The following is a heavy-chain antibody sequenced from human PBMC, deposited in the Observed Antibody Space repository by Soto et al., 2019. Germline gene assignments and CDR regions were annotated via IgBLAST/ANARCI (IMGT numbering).Heavy chain of an antibody. CDR2: TKYSGST. V-gene: IGHV4-31*03. D-gene: IGHD3-16*01. Sequence: QVQLQESGPGLVKPSQTLSLTCTVSGGSISSGGYCWSWIRQHPGKGLEWIGYTKYSGSTYYNPSLKSRVTISVDTSKNQFSLKLSSVTAADTAVYYCARDYGGAWYFELWGRGTMVTVSS. J-gene: IGHJ2*01. CDR1: GGSISSGGYC. CDR3: ARDYGGAWYFEL.